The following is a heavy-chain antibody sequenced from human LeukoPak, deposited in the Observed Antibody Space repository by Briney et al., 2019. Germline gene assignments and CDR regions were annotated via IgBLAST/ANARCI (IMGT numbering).Heavy chain of an antibody. J-gene: IGHJ4*02. Sequence: GGSLRLSCAASGFTFSDYYMSWIRQAPGKGLEWVSYISSSGSTIYYADSVKGRFTISRDNAKNSLYPQMNSLRAEDTAVYYCAREYSSEYHFDYWGQGTLVTVSS. CDR1: GFTFSDYY. CDR2: ISSSGSTI. D-gene: IGHD5-12*01. V-gene: IGHV3-11*01. CDR3: AREYSSEYHFDY.